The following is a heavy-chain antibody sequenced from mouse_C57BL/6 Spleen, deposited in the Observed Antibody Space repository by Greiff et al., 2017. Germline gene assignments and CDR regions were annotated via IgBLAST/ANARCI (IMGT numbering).Heavy chain of an antibody. J-gene: IGHJ1*03. D-gene: IGHD2-1*01. V-gene: IGHV1-39*01. CDR2: INPNYGTT. CDR1: GYSFTDYN. Sequence: VQLKESGPELVKPGASVKISCKASGYSFTDYNMNWVKQSNGKSLEWIGVINPNYGTTSYNQKFKGKASLTVDQSSSTAYMQLNSLTSEDSAVYYCAREEGYGNYWYFDVWGTGTTVTVSS. CDR3: AREEGYGNYWYFDV.